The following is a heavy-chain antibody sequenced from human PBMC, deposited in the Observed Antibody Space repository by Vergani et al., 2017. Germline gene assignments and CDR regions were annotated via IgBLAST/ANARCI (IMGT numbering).Heavy chain of an antibody. CDR1: GITFSGSA. V-gene: IGHV3-73*02. CDR3: TRMXYCSRTSCLEAFDI. J-gene: IGHJ3*02. CDR2: IRNKANNYAT. Sequence: EVQLVESGGGLVQPGGSVKVSCAASGITFSGSAMHWVRQSSGKGLEWVGRIRNKANNYATAYAASVKGRFTISRDDEKNTTYLQMNSLKTEDTAVYYCTRMXYCSRTSCLEAFDIWGQGTMVTVSS. D-gene: IGHD2-2*01.